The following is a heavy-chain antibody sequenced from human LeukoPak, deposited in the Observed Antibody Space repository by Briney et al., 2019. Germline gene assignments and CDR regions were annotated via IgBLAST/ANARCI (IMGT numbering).Heavy chain of an antibody. J-gene: IGHJ3*02. V-gene: IGHV4-34*01. D-gene: IGHD1-14*01. Sequence: SETLSLTCAVYGGSFSGYYWSWIRQPPGKGLEWIGEINHSGSTNYNPSLKSRVTMSVDTSKNQFSLKLSSVTAADTAVYYCARDRNDAFDIWGQGTMVTVSS. CDR3: ARDRNDAFDI. CDR1: GGSFSGYY. CDR2: INHSGST.